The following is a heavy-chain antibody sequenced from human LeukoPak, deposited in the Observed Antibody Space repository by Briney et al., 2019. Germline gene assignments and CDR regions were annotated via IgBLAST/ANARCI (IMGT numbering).Heavy chain of an antibody. CDR1: GFTFSSYI. CDR3: AINGGSYSFDT. D-gene: IGHD2-15*01. V-gene: IGHV3-21*05. CDR2: ITNSRSYT. Sequence: GGSLRLSCAASGFTFSSYIMNWVRQAPGKGLEWLSYITNSRSYTEYADSVKGRFTISRDNAKNSLYLQMNSLRADDTAVYYCAINGGSYSFDTWGQGTLVTVSS. J-gene: IGHJ5*02.